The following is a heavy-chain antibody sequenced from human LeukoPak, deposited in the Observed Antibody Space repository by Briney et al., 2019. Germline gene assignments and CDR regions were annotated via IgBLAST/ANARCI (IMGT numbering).Heavy chain of an antibody. CDR1: EFIFSGYW. J-gene: IGHJ4*02. CDR2: IKQDGSEK. Sequence: GGSLRLSRAASEFIFSGYWMNWVRQAPGKGLEWVANIKQDGSEKQYVDSVRGRFTISRDNAKNSQYLQMNSLRVEDTAVYYCARDGFVGAADYCGQGTLVTVSS. D-gene: IGHD6-13*01. CDR3: ARDGFVGAADY. V-gene: IGHV3-7*01.